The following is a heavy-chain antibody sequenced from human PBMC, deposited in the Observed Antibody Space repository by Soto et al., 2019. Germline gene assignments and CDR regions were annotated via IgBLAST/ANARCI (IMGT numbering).Heavy chain of an antibody. Sequence: QVQLVESGGGVVQPGRSLRLSCAASGFTFSSYGMHWVRQAPGKGLEWVAVIWYDGSNKYYADSVKGRFTISRDNSKNTLYLQMNSRRAEDTAVYYCARKYSSGWGSFDYWGQGTLVTVSS. V-gene: IGHV3-33*01. J-gene: IGHJ4*02. CDR2: IWYDGSNK. CDR3: ARKYSSGWGSFDY. CDR1: GFTFSSYG. D-gene: IGHD6-19*01.